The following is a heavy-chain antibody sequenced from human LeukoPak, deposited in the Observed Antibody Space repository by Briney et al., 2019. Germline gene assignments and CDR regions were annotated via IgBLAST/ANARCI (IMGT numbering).Heavy chain of an antibody. CDR1: GFSFSSYS. Sequence: GGSLRLSCAASGFSFSSYSMNWVRQAPGKGLEWVSSITTSSSFIFYADSVKGRFTISRDNSKNTLYLQMNSLRAEDTAVYYCAKDLTVWLEEYYFDYWGQGTLVTVSS. V-gene: IGHV3-21*04. CDR3: AKDLTVWLEEYYFDY. D-gene: IGHD3-10*01. J-gene: IGHJ4*02. CDR2: ITTSSSFI.